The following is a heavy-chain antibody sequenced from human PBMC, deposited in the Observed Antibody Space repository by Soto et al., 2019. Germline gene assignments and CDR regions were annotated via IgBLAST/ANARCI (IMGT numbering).Heavy chain of an antibody. CDR2: ISYDGSNK. Sequence: QVQLVESGGGVVQPGRSLRLSCAASGFTFSSYGMHWVRQAPGKGLEWVAVISYDGSNKYYADSVKGRFTISRDNSKNTLYLQMNSLRAEDTAVYYCAKAFWRVRGVMDVWGQGTTVTVSS. D-gene: IGHD3-10*01. CDR3: AKAFWRVRGVMDV. V-gene: IGHV3-30*18. CDR1: GFTFSSYG. J-gene: IGHJ6*02.